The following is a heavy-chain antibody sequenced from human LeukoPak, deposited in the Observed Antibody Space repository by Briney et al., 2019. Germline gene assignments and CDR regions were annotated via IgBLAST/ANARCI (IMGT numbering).Heavy chain of an antibody. CDR2: ISSSGSTI. V-gene: IGHV3-48*03. CDR1: GFTFSSYE. CDR3: ARALSCGDCSPEGH. D-gene: IGHD2-21*02. Sequence: QPGGSLRLSCAASGFTFSSYEMNWVRQAPGKGLEWVSYISSSGSTIYYADSVKGRFTISRDNAKNSLYLQMNSLRAEDTAVYYCARALSCGDCSPEGHWGQGTLVTVSS. J-gene: IGHJ4*02.